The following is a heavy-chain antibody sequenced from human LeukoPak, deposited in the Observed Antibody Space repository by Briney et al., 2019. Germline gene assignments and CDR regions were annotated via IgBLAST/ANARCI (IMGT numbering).Heavy chain of an antibody. CDR1: GFTFSSYW. V-gene: IGHV3-7*01. CDR2: IKQDGSEI. Sequence: GGSLRLSCAVSGFTFSSYWMYWVRQAPGKGLEWVANIKQDGSEIYYVDSVKGRFTISRDNTKNSLYLQMNSLRAEDAALYYCAAGDAMDYWGQGTLGSVSS. J-gene: IGHJ4*02. CDR3: AAGDAMDY.